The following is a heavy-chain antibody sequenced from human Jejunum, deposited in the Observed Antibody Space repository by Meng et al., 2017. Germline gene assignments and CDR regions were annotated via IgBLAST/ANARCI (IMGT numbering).Heavy chain of an antibody. Sequence: ASLKISCKASGYTFTHHWIGWVRQLPGQGLEWMGIIFPGGSDIRYSPSFQGQVSLSVDKSTSTAYLQWSSLKASDTAMYYCTRVGVSATTGFDDWGQGSLVTVSS. D-gene: IGHD1-14*01. J-gene: IGHJ4*02. CDR3: TRVGVSATTGFDD. CDR1: GYTFTHHW. V-gene: IGHV5-51*01. CDR2: IFPGGSDI.